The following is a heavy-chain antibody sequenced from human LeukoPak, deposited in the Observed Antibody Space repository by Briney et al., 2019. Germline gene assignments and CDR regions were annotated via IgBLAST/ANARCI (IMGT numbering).Heavy chain of an antibody. V-gene: IGHV4-59*11. D-gene: IGHD3-22*01. CDR2: ISYIGST. CDR1: GGSFTTHY. CDR3: ASDSISMNAFDA. Sequence: SETLSLTCTVSGGSFTTHYWSWIRQPPGKGLEWIGYISYIGSTNYNPSLKSRVTISIDASKNEVSLMLTSVTAADTAVYYCASDSISMNAFDAWGQGTMVTVSS. J-gene: IGHJ3*01.